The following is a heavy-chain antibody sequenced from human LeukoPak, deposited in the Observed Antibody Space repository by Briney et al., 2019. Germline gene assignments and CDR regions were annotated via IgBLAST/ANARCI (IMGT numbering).Heavy chain of an antibody. CDR1: GFTFSSYG. J-gene: IGHJ4*02. D-gene: IGHD6-19*01. CDR2: ISYDGSNK. CDR3: AKDLLYSSGWTFDY. V-gene: IGHV3-30*18. Sequence: PGGSLRLSCAASGFTFSSYGMHWVRQAPGKGLEWVAVISYDGSNKYYADSVKGRFTISRDNSKSTLYLQMNSLRAEDTAVYYCAKDLLYSSGWTFDYWGQGTLVTVSS.